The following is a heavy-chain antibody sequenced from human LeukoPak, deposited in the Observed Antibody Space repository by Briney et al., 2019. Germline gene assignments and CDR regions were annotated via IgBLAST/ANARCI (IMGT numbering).Heavy chain of an antibody. CDR3: ARDVSNYDFWSGYSDY. J-gene: IGHJ4*02. Sequence: PGGSLRLSCAASGFTFSSYSMNWVRQAPGKGLEWVSYISSSSSTIYYADSVKGRFTISRDNAKNSLYLQMNSLRAEDTAVYYCARDVSNYDFWSGYSDYWGQGTLVTVSS. D-gene: IGHD3-3*01. V-gene: IGHV3-48*04. CDR1: GFTFSSYS. CDR2: ISSSSSTI.